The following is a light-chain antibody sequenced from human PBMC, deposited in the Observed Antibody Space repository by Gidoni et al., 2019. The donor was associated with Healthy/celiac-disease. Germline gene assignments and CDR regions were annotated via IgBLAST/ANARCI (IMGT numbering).Light chain of an antibody. J-gene: IGLJ2*01. CDR2: EVS. Sequence: LTQPASVSGSPGQSITISCTGTSSDVGGYNYVSWYQQHPGKAPKLMIYEVSSRPSGVSNRFSGSKSGNTASLTISGLQAEDEADYYCSSYTSSSTVVFGGGTKLTVL. CDR3: SSYTSSSTVV. CDR1: SSDVGGYNY. V-gene: IGLV2-14*01.